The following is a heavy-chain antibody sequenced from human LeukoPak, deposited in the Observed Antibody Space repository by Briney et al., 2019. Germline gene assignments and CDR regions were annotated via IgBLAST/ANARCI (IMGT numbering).Heavy chain of an antibody. J-gene: IGHJ3*02. V-gene: IGHV1-69*13. CDR2: IIPMFGTT. CDR1: GYTFTSYA. D-gene: IGHD6-6*01. CDR3: ARALYSSSMNDAFDI. Sequence: SVKVSCKASGYTFTSYAMNWVRQAPGQGLEWMGGIIPMFGTTTYAQKFQDRVTITADESTSTAYMELSSLRSEDTAVYYCARALYSSSMNDAFDIWGQGTMVTVSS.